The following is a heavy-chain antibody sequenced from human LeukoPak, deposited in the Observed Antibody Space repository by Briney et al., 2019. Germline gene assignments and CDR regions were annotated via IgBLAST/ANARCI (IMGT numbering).Heavy chain of an antibody. J-gene: IGHJ5*02. Sequence: SETLSLTCTVSGGSISSSSYYWGWIRQPPGKGLEWIGSIYYSGSTYYNPSLKSRVTISVDTSKNQFSLKLSSVTAADTAVYYCARKLLWFGKKKRVWFDPWGQGTLVTVSS. V-gene: IGHV4-39*07. D-gene: IGHD3-10*01. CDR2: IYYSGST. CDR3: ARKLLWFGKKKRVWFDP. CDR1: GGSISSSSYY.